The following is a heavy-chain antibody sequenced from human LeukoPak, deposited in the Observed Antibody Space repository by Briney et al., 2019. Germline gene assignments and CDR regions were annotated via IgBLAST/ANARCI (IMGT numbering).Heavy chain of an antibody. J-gene: IGHJ4*02. D-gene: IGHD3-22*01. CDR1: GFTFSSYS. Sequence: GGSLRLSCAASGFTFSSYSMNWVRQAPGKGLEWVSSISSSSYIYYADSVKGRFTISRDNAKNSLYLQMNSLRAEDTAVYYCARVGDYYYDSSGLDYWGQGTLVTVSS. V-gene: IGHV3-21*01. CDR3: ARVGDYYYDSSGLDY. CDR2: ISSSSYI.